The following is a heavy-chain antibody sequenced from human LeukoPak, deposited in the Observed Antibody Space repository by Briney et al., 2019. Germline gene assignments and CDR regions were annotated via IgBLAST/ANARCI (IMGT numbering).Heavy chain of an antibody. D-gene: IGHD2/OR15-2a*01. J-gene: IGHJ4*02. CDR1: GFTFSNYA. CDR3: AKGATEKYFYYLDS. CDR2: IGSSGDNT. V-gene: IGHV3-23*01. Sequence: GGSLILSCATSGFTFSNYAMSWVRQAPGEGLELVSAIGSSGDNTYYADSVKGRFTISRANSKNTLYLQMNSLRAEDTAIYYCAKGATEKYFYYLDSWGQGTLVTVSS.